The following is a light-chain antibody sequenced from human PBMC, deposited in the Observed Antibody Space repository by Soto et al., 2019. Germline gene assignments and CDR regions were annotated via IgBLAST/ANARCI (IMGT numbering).Light chain of an antibody. CDR3: QQRDYWQVT. J-gene: IGKJ5*01. Sequence: EIVLTQSPCTLSLSPGERATLSCRASQSVSSSYLAWYQQKPGQAPRLLIYGASSRATGIPDRFSGSGSGTDFTLTISRLEPEDFAIYYCQQRDYWQVTFGQGTRLEIK. CDR1: QSVSSSY. CDR2: GAS. V-gene: IGKV3D-20*02.